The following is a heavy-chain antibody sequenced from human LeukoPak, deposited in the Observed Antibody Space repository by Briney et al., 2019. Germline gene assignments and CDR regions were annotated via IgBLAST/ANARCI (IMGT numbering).Heavy chain of an antibody. CDR1: GFTLSSYS. CDR2: ISSSSSYI. D-gene: IGHD6-13*01. Sequence: GGSLRLSCAASGFTLSSYSMNWVRQAPGKGLEWVSSISSSSSYIYYADSVKGRFTISRDNAKNSLYLQMNSLRAEDTAVYYCARGIRAAAGKAVDVWGKGTTVTVSS. J-gene: IGHJ6*04. CDR3: ARGIRAAAGKAVDV. V-gene: IGHV3-21*01.